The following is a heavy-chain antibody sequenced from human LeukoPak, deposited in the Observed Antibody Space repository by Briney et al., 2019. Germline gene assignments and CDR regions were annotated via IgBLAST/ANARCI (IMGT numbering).Heavy chain of an antibody. V-gene: IGHV3-9*01. D-gene: IGHD2-21*02. CDR3: ARETSYCGGDCSYPHYYYYYYYMDV. J-gene: IGHJ6*03. Sequence: TGRSLRLSCAASGFTFDDYAMHWVRQAPGKGLEWVSSISWNSGSIGYADSVKGRFTISRDNAKNSLYLQMTSLRAEDTAVYYCARETSYCGGDCSYPHYYYYYYYMDVWGKGTTVTVSS. CDR2: ISWNSGSI. CDR1: GFTFDDYA.